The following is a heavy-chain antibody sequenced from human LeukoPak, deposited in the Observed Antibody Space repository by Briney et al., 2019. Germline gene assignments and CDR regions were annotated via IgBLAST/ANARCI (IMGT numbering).Heavy chain of an antibody. V-gene: IGHV1-2*02. D-gene: IGHD3-22*01. CDR3: AREGYYDSSIGAFDI. CDR2: INPNSGGT. Sequence: ASVKVSCKASGYTFTAYYMHWVRQAPGQGLEWMGWINPNSGGTNYTQKFQGRVTMTRDTSISTAYMELTRLRSDDTAVYYCAREGYYDSSIGAFDIWGQGTMVTVSS. J-gene: IGHJ3*02. CDR1: GYTFTAYY.